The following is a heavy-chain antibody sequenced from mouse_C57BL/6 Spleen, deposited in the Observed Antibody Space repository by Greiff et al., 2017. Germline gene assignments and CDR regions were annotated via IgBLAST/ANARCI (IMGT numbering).Heavy chain of an antibody. V-gene: IGHV1-80*01. CDR3: AREGYYGSSYRGYFDY. CDR1: GYAFSSYW. J-gene: IGHJ2*01. D-gene: IGHD1-1*01. CDR2: IYPGDGDT. Sequence: VQLQQSGAELVKPGASVKISCKASGYAFSSYWMNWVKQRPGKGLEWIGQIYPGDGDTNYNGKFKGKATLTADKSSSTAYMQLSSLTSEDSAVYFCAREGYYGSSYRGYFDYWGQGTTLTVSS.